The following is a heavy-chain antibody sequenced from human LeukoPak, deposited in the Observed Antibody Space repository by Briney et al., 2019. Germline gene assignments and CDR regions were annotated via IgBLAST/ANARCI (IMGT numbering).Heavy chain of an antibody. D-gene: IGHD2-2*01. CDR3: ARDCSTAGSHDY. V-gene: IGHV4-59*01. CDR1: GGSISSYY. Sequence: PSETLSLTCTVSGGSISSYYWSWIRQPPGKGLEWIGYIYYSGSTNYNPSLKSRVTMSVDTSKNHFFLRLTSVTAADTAVYYCARDCSTAGSHDYWGQGTLVTVSS. J-gene: IGHJ4*02. CDR2: IYYSGST.